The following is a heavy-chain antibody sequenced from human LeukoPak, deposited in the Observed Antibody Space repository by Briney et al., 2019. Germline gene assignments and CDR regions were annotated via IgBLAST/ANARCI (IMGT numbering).Heavy chain of an antibody. J-gene: IGHJ4*02. V-gene: IGHV3-48*03. CDR2: ISSSGSTI. D-gene: IGHD3-10*01. CDR1: GFTFSSYE. CDR3: ARDGYYYGSGSYYKVDFDY. Sequence: GGSLRLSCAASGFTFSSYELHWVRQAPGKGLEWVSYISSSGSTIYYADSVKGRVTISRDNAKNSLYLQMNSLRAEDTAVYYCARDGYYYGSGSYYKVDFDYWGQGTLVTVSS.